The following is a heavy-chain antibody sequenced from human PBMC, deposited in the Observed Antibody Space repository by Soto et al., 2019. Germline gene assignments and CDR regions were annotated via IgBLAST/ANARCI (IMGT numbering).Heavy chain of an antibody. V-gene: IGHV4-4*02. CDR1: GGSISTTNW. CDR2: IYHTGST. D-gene: IGHD2-2*01. CDR3: TRETYIPPTT. Sequence: QVQLQESSPGLVKPSGTLSLTCAVSGGSISTTNWWSWVRQPPGKGLEWIGEIYHTGSTKYNPSLKSRVTISLDKSKNQLALKLNFVTDADTAGYYCTRETYIPPTTWGQGTLVTVSS. J-gene: IGHJ5*02.